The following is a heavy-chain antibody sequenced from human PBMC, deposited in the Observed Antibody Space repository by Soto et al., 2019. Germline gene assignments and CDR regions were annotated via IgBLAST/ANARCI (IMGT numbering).Heavy chain of an antibody. CDR2: INAGNGNT. V-gene: IGHV1-3*01. J-gene: IGHJ5*02. D-gene: IGHD2-2*01. CDR3: ARDRRKGGLVGGSKGYNWFDP. Sequence: QVQLVQSGAEVKKPGASVKVSCKASGYTFTSYAMHWVRQAPGQRLEWMGWINAGNGNTKYSQKFQGRVTITRDTSASTAYMELSSLRSEDTAVYYCARDRRKGGLVGGSKGYNWFDPWGQGTLVTVSS. CDR1: GYTFTSYA.